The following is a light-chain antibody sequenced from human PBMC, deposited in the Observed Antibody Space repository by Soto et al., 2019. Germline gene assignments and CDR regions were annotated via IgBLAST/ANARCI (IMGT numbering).Light chain of an antibody. V-gene: IGLV1-44*01. CDR2: SSD. Sequence: QSALTQPPSASGTPGQRVDISCSGSSSNIGSNVVNWYRQLPGTAPRLLIYSSDQRPSGVPDRFSGSKSGTSASLAISGLQPEDEADYYCAARDDSLNGVVFGGGTKLTVL. CDR3: AARDDSLNGVV. CDR1: SSNIGSNV. J-gene: IGLJ2*01.